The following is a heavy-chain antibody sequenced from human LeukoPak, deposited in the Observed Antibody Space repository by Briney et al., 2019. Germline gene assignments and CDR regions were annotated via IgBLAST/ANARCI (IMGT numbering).Heavy chain of an antibody. CDR1: GGTFSGYS. Sequence: SETLSLTCVVNGGTFSGYSWSWLRQPPGGGLEWIGEINHSGSTNYNPSLKSRVTISVDTSKNQFSLNLSSVTAADTAVYYCARGGVTIFGVVINEEYYFDYWGQGTLVTVSS. D-gene: IGHD3-3*01. V-gene: IGHV4-34*01. CDR2: INHSGST. J-gene: IGHJ4*02. CDR3: ARGGVTIFGVVINEEYYFDY.